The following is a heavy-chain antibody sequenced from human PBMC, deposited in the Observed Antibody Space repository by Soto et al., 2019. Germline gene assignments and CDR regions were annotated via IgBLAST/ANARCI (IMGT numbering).Heavy chain of an antibody. Sequence: SETLSLTCAVSGGSISSSNWWSWVRQPPGKGLEWIGEIYHSGSTNYNPSLKSRVTISVDKSKNQFSLKLSSVTAADTAVYYCARLQGGEVTPEDYYYGMDVWGQGTTVTVSS. J-gene: IGHJ6*02. CDR2: IYHSGST. CDR1: GGSISSSNW. D-gene: IGHD2-21*02. CDR3: ARLQGGEVTPEDYYYGMDV. V-gene: IGHV4-4*02.